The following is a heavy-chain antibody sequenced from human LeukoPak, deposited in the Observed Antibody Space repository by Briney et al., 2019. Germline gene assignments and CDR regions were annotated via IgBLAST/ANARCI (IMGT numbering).Heavy chain of an antibody. CDR1: GFTFSSYS. Sequence: GGSLRLSCAASGFTFSSYSMNWVRQAPGKGLEWVSSISSSSSYIYYADSVKGRFTISRDNAKSSLYLQMNSLRAEDTAVYYCAREEGSSSISSLDYWGQGTLVTVSS. CDR3: AREEGSSSISSLDY. V-gene: IGHV3-21*01. D-gene: IGHD6-6*01. CDR2: ISSSSSYI. J-gene: IGHJ4*02.